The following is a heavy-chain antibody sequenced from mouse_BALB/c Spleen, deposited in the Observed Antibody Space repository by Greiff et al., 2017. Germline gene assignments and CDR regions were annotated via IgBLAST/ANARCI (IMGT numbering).Heavy chain of an antibody. CDR2: ISYSGST. D-gene: IGHD1-2*01. Sequence: EVPLVEPGPSLVKPSQTLSLTCSVTGDSFTSGYWNWFRKFPGNKLEYMGYISYSGSTYYNPSLKSRISITRDTSKNQYYLQLNSVTTEDTATYYCERTAWYYGYYAMEYWGQGTSVTVSS. J-gene: IGHJ4*01. CDR3: ERTAWYYGYYAMEY. V-gene: IGHV3-8*02. CDR1: GDSFTSGY.